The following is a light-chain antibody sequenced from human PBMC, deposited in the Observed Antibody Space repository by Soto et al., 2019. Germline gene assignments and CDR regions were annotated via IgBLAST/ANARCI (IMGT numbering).Light chain of an antibody. V-gene: IGKV2-30*01. Sequence: DVVMTQSPLSLPVTLGQPASISCRSSQSLVDSDGNTYLDWFQQRPGQSPRRLINEVSKRDSGVPDRFSGSGSGTDFTLKISRVEAEDVGVYYCMQGTHWPLTVGGGTKVDIK. J-gene: IGKJ4*01. CDR1: QSLVDSDGNTY. CDR2: EVS. CDR3: MQGTHWPLT.